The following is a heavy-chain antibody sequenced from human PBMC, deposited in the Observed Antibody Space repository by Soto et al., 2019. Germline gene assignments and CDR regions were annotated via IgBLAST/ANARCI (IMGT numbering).Heavy chain of an antibody. D-gene: IGHD3-22*01. Sequence: PSETLSLTCTVSGGSISSSSYYWGWIRQPPGKGLEWIGSIYYSGSTYYNPSLKSRVTISVDTSKNQFSLKLSSVTAADTAVYYCARDYYDSSGHDNWFAPWGQGTLVTVSS. CDR2: IYYSGST. CDR3: ARDYYDSSGHDNWFAP. J-gene: IGHJ5*02. CDR1: GGSISSSSYY. V-gene: IGHV4-39*01.